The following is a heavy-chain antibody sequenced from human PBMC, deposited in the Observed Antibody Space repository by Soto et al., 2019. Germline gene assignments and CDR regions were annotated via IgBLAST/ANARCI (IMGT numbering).Heavy chain of an antibody. CDR2: ISGNSRDI. CDR1: GFALSTYS. CDR3: AGLDFYYYAMDV. J-gene: IGHJ6*02. Sequence: EVRLVESGGGLVQPGGSLRLSCVVSGFALSTYSMNWVRQAPGKGLEWISYISGNSRDIYYADSVKGRFTISRDNAKNSLYLQMNSLRDEDTAVYYCAGLDFYYYAMDVWGQGTTVTVSS. V-gene: IGHV3-48*02.